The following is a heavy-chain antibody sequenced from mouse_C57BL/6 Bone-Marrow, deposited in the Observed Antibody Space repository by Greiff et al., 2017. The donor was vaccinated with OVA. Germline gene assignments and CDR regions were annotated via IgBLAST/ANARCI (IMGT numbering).Heavy chain of an antibody. D-gene: IGHD4-1*01. Sequence: EVQLQQSGAELVRPGASVKLSCTASGFNIKDYYMHWVKQRPEQGLEWIGRIDPEDGDTEYAPKFQGKATMTADTSSNTAYLQLSSLTSEDTAVYYCTTPSGTSYAMDYWGQGTSVTVSS. CDR3: TTPSGTSYAMDY. CDR2: IDPEDGDT. CDR1: GFNIKDYY. V-gene: IGHV14-1*01. J-gene: IGHJ4*01.